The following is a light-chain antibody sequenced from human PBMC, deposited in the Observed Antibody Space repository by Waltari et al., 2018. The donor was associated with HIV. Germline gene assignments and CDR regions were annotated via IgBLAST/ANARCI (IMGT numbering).Light chain of an antibody. J-gene: IGLJ2*01. CDR1: RSNIGAGYF. V-gene: IGLV1-40*01. Sequence: QSALTQPPSVSGAPGQRVTISCTGNRSNIGAGYFVHWYQHLPGTAPNLLVYSDIHRPSGVPDRFSGSKSGTSASLVITGLQAEDEADYYCQSYDSSLRASVFGGGTKLTVL. CDR3: QSYDSSLRASV. CDR2: SDI.